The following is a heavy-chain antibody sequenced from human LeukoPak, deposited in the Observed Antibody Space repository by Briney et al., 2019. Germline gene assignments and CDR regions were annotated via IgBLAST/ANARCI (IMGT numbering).Heavy chain of an antibody. CDR3: AKGPNFWLTPIAFAI. CDR1: GFTFTTYA. D-gene: IGHD3-3*01. V-gene: IGHV3-23*01. CDR2: TTGSGGST. Sequence: GGSLRLSCAASGFTFTTYAMSWVHQAPGKGLEWVSGTTGSGGSTYYADSVKGRFTISRDNSKNTLSLQMNSLRAEDTAVYYCAKGPNFWLTPIAFAIWGQGTMVTVSS. J-gene: IGHJ3*02.